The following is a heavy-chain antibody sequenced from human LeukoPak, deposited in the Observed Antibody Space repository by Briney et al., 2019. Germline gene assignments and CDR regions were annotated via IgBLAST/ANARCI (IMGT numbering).Heavy chain of an antibody. CDR2: INHSGST. CDR3: ARRNDP. CDR1: GGSFSGYY. J-gene: IGHJ5*02. Sequence: SETLSLTCAAYGGSFSGYYWSWTRQPPGKGLEWIGEINHSGSTNYNPSLKSRVTISVDTSKNQFSLKLSSVTAADTAVYYCARRNDPWGQGTLVTVSS. V-gene: IGHV4-34*01.